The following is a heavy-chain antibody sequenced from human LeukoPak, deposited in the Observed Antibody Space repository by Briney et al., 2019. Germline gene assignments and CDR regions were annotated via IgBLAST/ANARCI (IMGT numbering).Heavy chain of an antibody. D-gene: IGHD3-10*01. CDR3: AKPLVRGVIEALDY. CDR1: GFTFSSYA. CDR2: ISGSGGGT. V-gene: IGHV3-23*01. Sequence: GGSLRLSCAASGFTFSSYAMSWVRQAPGKGLEWVSAISGSGGGTYYADSVKGRFTISRDNSKNTLYLQMNSLRAEDTAVYYCAKPLVRGVIEALDYWGQGTLVTVSS. J-gene: IGHJ4*02.